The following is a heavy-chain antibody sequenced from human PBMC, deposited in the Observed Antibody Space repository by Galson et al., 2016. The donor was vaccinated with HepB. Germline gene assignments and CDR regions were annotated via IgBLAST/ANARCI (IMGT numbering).Heavy chain of an antibody. CDR3: ATDIDIRAAGTLFDY. Sequence: SLRLSCAASGFTFSDAWMSWVRQAPGKGLEWVGRIKTRRFGGTTEYSSPVRGRVTISRDDSTNTLFLQMNSLKTEDTAIYYCATDIDIRAAGTLFDYWGQGTLVTVSS. CDR2: IKTRRFGGTT. J-gene: IGHJ4*02. D-gene: IGHD3-16*02. CDR1: GFTFSDAW. V-gene: IGHV3-15*01.